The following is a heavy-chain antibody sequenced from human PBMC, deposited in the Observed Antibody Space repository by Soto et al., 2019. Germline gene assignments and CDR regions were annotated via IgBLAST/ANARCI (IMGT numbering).Heavy chain of an antibody. CDR1: GFTFSSYA. CDR3: GREGRDGYGYALDS. CDR2: ISYDGSNK. D-gene: IGHD5-18*01. V-gene: IGHV3-30-3*01. J-gene: IGHJ4*02. Sequence: QVQLVESGGGVVQPGRSLRLSCAASGFTFSSYAMHWVRQAPGKGLEWVAVISYDGSNKYYADSVKGRFTISRDNSKNTLYLQMNSLRAEDTAVYSWGREGRDGYGYALDSGGQGPLFTASS.